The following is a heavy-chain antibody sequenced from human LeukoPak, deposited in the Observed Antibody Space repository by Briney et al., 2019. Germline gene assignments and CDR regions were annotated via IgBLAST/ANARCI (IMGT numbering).Heavy chain of an antibody. CDR3: ARRYNPIHHAFDI. D-gene: IGHD1-1*01. Sequence: SETLSLTCAVYGGSFSGYYWSWIRQPPGKGLEWIGEINHSGSTNHNPSLKSRVTISVDTSKNQFSLKLSSVTAADTAVYYCARRYNPIHHAFDIWGQGTMVTVSS. CDR2: INHSGST. V-gene: IGHV4-34*01. J-gene: IGHJ3*02. CDR1: GGSFSGYY.